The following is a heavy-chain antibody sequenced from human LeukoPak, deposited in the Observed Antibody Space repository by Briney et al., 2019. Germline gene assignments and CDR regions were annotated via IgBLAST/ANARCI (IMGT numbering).Heavy chain of an antibody. Sequence: GESLKISCKGSGYSFTNYWIDWVRQMPGKGLEWMGIIYPGDSDTRYNPSFQGQVTISADKSISTAYLQWSSLKASDTAMYYCARRRPVWGSYGFDPWGQGTLVTVSS. J-gene: IGHJ5*02. D-gene: IGHD3-16*01. CDR1: GYSFTNYW. CDR2: IYPGDSDT. CDR3: ARRRPVWGSYGFDP. V-gene: IGHV5-51*01.